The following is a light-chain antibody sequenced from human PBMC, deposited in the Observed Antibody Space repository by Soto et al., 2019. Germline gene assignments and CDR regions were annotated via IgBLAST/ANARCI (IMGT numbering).Light chain of an antibody. CDR2: NNN. CDR1: RSDIGSQV. Sequence: QSVLTQPPSASGTPGQKVTIYCSGSRSDIGSQVVNWFQHVPGTAPKLLRYNNNERPSGVPARISVSKSGTSASLAISGLQSEDEADYYCATLDDRLDGPVFGGGTKLTVL. CDR3: ATLDDRLDGPV. V-gene: IGLV1-44*01. J-gene: IGLJ3*02.